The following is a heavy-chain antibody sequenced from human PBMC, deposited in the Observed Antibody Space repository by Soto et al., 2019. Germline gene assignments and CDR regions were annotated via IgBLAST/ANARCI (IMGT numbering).Heavy chain of an antibody. Sequence: SVKVSCKASGFTFTSSAVQWVRQARGQRLEWIGWIVVGSGNTNYAQKFQERVTITRDMSTSTAYMELNSLRAEDTAVYYCAKKSTGNSYFYFDYWGQGALVTVSS. CDR2: IVVGSGNT. V-gene: IGHV1-58*01. CDR1: GFTFTSSA. CDR3: AKKSTGNSYFYFDY. J-gene: IGHJ4*02. D-gene: IGHD2-8*02.